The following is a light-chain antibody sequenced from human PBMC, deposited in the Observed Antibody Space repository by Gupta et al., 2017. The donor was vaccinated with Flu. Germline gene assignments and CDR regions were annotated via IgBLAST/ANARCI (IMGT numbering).Light chain of an antibody. CDR2: AKN. CDR1: SLRNSY. J-gene: IGLJ2*01. CDR3: TSRDSTDNHQAV. Sequence: SSELTQDPAVSVASGQTVRITCQGDSLRNSYASWYPQKPGQAPILVIYAKNIRPSGIPDRFSGSSSGNTASLTITGAQAEDEADYYCTSRDSTDNHQAVFGGGTKLTVL. V-gene: IGLV3-19*01.